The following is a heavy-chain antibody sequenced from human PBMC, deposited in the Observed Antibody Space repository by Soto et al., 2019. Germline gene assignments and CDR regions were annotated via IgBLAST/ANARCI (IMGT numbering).Heavy chain of an antibody. D-gene: IGHD5-18*01. CDR2: ISPYSNTI. V-gene: IGHV3-11*01. CDR1: RFSFSDYF. CDR3: ARDDYTYGVS. J-gene: IGHJ5*02. Sequence: QVQLVESGGGLVKPGESLRLSCAASRFSFSDYFMSWVRQAPGKGLEWISYISPYSNTIYYADSVKGRFVISRDDTTNSLYLQMDSLRADDTAVYYGARDDYTYGVSWGQGTLVTVSS.